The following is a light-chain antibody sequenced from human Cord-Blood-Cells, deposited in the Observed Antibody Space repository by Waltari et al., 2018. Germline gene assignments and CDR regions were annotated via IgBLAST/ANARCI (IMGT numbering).Light chain of an antibody. CDR1: QSISSY. CDR3: QQGYNTPRA. J-gene: IGKJ1*01. CDR2: APS. V-gene: IGKV1-39*01. Sequence: DIQMTQSPSSLSSSVGHRVTITCRASQSISSYINRDQQEPGKAPKLLFYAPSSLQSGVPSTFSGSGSGTAFALPSSGLEPVDFATYYCQQGYNTPRAFGQRTKVEIK.